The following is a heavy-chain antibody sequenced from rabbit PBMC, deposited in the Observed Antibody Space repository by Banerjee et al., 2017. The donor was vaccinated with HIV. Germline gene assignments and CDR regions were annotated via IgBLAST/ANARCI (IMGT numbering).Heavy chain of an antibody. V-gene: IGHV1S45*01. CDR2: INTSSGNT. CDR1: GFSFSNKYV. D-gene: IGHD4-1*01. Sequence: QEQLEESGGDLVKPEGSLTLTCTASGFSFSNKYVMCWVRQAPGKGLEWIACINTSSGNTVYASWAKGRFTISVTSSTTVTMQMTSLTAADTATYFCARDTGAWGDFSLWGPGTLVTDS. CDR3: ARDTGAWGDFSL. J-gene: IGHJ6*01.